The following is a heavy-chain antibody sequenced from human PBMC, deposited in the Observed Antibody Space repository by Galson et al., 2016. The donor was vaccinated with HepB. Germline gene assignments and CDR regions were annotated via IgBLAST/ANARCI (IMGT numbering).Heavy chain of an antibody. Sequence: SVKVSCKASGYTFTNYPIHWVRQAPGHRLEWMGSINAGNLKTRYSQKLQGRVTITTDASASTAYRELSSLRSEDTAVYYCARAIVATFDFWGQGTLVTVSS. V-gene: IGHV1-3*01. J-gene: IGHJ4*02. CDR1: GYTFTNYP. CDR3: ARAIVATFDF. D-gene: IGHD3-16*02. CDR2: INAGNLKT.